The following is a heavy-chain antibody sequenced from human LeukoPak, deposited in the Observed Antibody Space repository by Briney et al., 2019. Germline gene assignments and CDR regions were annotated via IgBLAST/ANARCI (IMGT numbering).Heavy chain of an antibody. V-gene: IGHV3-30-3*01. CDR2: ISYDGSNK. J-gene: IGHJ3*02. CDR3: ARANYGEYAFDI. D-gene: IGHD4-17*01. CDR1: GFTFSSYA. Sequence: PGGSLRLSCGATGFTFSSYAMHWVRQAPGKGLEWVAVISYDGSNKYYADSVKGRFTISRDNSKNTLYLQMNSLRAEDTAVFYCARANYGEYAFDIWGQGTMVTVSS.